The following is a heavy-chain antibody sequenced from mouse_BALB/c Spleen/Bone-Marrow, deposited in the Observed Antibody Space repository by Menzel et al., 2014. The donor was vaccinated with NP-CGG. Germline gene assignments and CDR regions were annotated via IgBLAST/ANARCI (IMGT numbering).Heavy chain of an antibody. D-gene: IGHD2-1*01. CDR2: INPTSGYT. V-gene: IGHV1-7*01. J-gene: IGHJ3*01. CDR1: GYTFTSYW. CDR3: TTGGNDWFAY. Sequence: QVQLQQPGPELAKPGASVKMSCRASGYTFTSYWMNWVKQRPVQGLEWIGYINPTSGYTEYNQKFKDKATLTTGKSSSTAYMQLSSLTSEDSAVCYCTTGGNDWFAYWGQGTLVTVSA.